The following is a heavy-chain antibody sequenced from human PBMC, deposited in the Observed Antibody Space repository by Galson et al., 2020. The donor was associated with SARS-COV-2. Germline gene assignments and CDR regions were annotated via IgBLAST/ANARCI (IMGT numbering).Heavy chain of an antibody. CDR1: GFTFSSYA. CDR2: ISYDGSNK. CDR3: ARPRGGSYYYGMDV. J-gene: IGHJ6*02. Sequence: TGGSLRLSCAASGFTFSSYAMHWVRQAPGKGLEWVAVISYDGSNKYYADSVKGRFTISRDNSKNTLYLQMNSLRAEDTAVYYCARPRGGSYYYGMDVWGQGTTVTVSS. D-gene: IGHD1-26*01. V-gene: IGHV3-30*04.